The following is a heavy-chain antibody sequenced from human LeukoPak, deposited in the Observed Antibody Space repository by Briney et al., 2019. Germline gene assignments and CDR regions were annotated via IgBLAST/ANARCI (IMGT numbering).Heavy chain of an antibody. CDR3: ARSTGYSSSFDY. J-gene: IGHJ4*02. V-gene: IGHV3-30*01. Sequence: GGSLRLSCAASGFTFSSYAMHWVRQAPGKGLEWVAVISYDGSNKYYADSVKGRFTISRDNSKNTLYLRMNSLRAEDTAVYYCARSTGYSSSFDYWGQGTLVTVSS. CDR2: ISYDGSNK. CDR1: GFTFSSYA. D-gene: IGHD6-13*01.